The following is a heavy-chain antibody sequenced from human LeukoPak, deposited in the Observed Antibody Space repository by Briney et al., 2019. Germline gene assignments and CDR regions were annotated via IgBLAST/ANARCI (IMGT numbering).Heavy chain of an antibody. J-gene: IGHJ4*02. CDR3: ARGARGYSYGHFDY. CDR1: GGSISSYY. D-gene: IGHD5-18*01. CDR2: IYYSGST. Sequence: KSSETLSLTCTVSGGSISSYYWSWIRQPPGKGLGWIGYIYYSGSTNYNPSLKSRVTISVDTSKNQFSLKLSSVTAADTAVYYCARGARGYSYGHFDYWGQGTLVTVSS. V-gene: IGHV4-59*01.